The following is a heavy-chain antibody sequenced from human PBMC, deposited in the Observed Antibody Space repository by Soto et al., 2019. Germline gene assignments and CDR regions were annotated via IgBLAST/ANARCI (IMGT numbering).Heavy chain of an antibody. Sequence: SETLSLTCTVSGGSISSYYWSWIRQPPGKGLEWIGYIYYSGSTKYDPSLKSRVTISVDTSKNQFSLKLSSVTAADTAVYYCARGGAGTTTDYYYYYGMDVWGQGTTVTVSS. CDR2: IYYSGST. CDR1: GGSISSYY. J-gene: IGHJ6*02. D-gene: IGHD1-7*01. V-gene: IGHV4-59*01. CDR3: ARGGAGTTTDYYYYYGMDV.